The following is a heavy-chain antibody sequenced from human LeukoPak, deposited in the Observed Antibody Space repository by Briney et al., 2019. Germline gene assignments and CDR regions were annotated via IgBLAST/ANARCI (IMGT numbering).Heavy chain of an antibody. J-gene: IGHJ4*02. CDR2: IDLNNGAT. D-gene: IGHD6-13*01. Sequence: GASVKVSCKAAGFTFIDYCSHWVRQAPGQGPEWMGWIDLNNGATKYEPKFQGRVTITRDTSINTAYMELSSLTSDDTAVYYCARDSTAAAGSYSDYWGQGTLVTVSS. CDR3: ARDSTAAAGSYSDY. V-gene: IGHV1-2*02. CDR1: GFTFIDYC.